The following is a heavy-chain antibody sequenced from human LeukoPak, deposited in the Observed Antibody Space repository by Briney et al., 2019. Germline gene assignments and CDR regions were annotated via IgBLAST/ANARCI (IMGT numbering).Heavy chain of an antibody. V-gene: IGHV1-24*01. D-gene: IGHD6-19*01. CDR3: ARAYSSGWYHFDY. CDR2: FDPEDGET. Sequence: ASVKVSCKVSGYTLTELSMHWVRQAPGKGLEWMGGFDPEDGETIYAQKFQGRVTMTEDTSTDTAYTELSRLRSDDTAVYYCARAYSSGWYHFDYWGQGTLVTVSS. J-gene: IGHJ4*02. CDR1: GYTLTELS.